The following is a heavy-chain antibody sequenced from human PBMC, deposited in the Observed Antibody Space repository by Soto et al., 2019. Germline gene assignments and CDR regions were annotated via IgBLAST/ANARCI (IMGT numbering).Heavy chain of an antibody. D-gene: IGHD5-12*01. Sequence: PSQTLSLSCAFSGDSVSSNSASWNWIRQSPSRGLEWLRGTYYRSKCYNEYAVCVKIRITIYPDTANNQLSIQRNAVTAVYTGVYYCAREPPRRRLGYSGYEYFDYWGQGTLVTVSS. CDR2: TYYRSKCYN. J-gene: IGHJ4*02. V-gene: IGHV6-1*01. CDR3: AREPPRRRLGYSGYEYFDY. CDR1: GDSVSSNSAS.